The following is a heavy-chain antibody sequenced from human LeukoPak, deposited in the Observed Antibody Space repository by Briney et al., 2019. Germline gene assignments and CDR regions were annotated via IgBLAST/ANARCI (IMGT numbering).Heavy chain of an antibody. CDR2: IYYSGST. J-gene: IGHJ4*02. Sequence: SETLSLTCTVSGGSISSSSYYWGWIRQPPGKGLEWIGSIYYSGSTYYNPSLKSRVTISVDTSKNQFSLKLSSVTAADTAVYYCARVGTDILTGYDYFDYWGQGTLVTVSS. CDR3: ARVGTDILTGYDYFDY. CDR1: GGSISSSSYY. D-gene: IGHD3-9*01. V-gene: IGHV4-39*07.